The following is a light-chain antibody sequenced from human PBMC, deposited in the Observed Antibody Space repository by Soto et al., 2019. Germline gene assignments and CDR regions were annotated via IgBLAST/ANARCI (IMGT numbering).Light chain of an antibody. V-gene: IGKV3-11*01. J-gene: IGKJ2*01. CDR2: DAS. CDR3: QQRSKWPYT. CDR1: QGVGSY. Sequence: EIVLTQSPATLSLSPGERATLSCRASQGVGSYLAWYQQKCGQAPRLLIYDASKRATAIPARFSGSGSGTDFTLTISSLEPEDFAVYYCQQRSKWPYTFGQGMKLEIK.